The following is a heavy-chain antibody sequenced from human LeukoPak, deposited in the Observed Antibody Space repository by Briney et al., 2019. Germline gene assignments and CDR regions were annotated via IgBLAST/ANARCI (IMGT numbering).Heavy chain of an antibody. CDR3: ARDGWLLLRGGYYFDY. CDR1: GYTFTSYG. Sequence: ASVKVSCKASGYTFTSYGISWVRQAPGQGLEWMGWISAYNGNTNYAQKLQGRVTMTTDTSTSTAYMELRSLRSDDTAVYYCARDGWLLLRGGYYFDYWGQGTLVTVSS. D-gene: IGHD3-22*01. CDR2: ISAYNGNT. V-gene: IGHV1-18*01. J-gene: IGHJ4*02.